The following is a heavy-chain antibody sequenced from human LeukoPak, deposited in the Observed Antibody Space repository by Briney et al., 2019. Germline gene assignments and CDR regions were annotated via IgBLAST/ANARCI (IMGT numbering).Heavy chain of an antibody. D-gene: IGHD3-10*01. CDR2: VIPMSRTT. CDR3: ASDSGSGMYYMDV. J-gene: IGHJ6*03. CDR1: GDSVIHY. Sequence: SVKVSCKASGDSVIHYISWVRQAPGPGVEGMGGVIPMSRTTDYAQKFPDRVTLPTDESTTTVYLEVRSLSFEDTAIYYCASDSGSGMYYMDVWGKGTTVAVPS. V-gene: IGHV1-69*05.